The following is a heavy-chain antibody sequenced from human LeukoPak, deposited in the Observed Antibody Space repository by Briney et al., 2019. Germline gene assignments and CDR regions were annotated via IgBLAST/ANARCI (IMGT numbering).Heavy chain of an antibody. V-gene: IGHV3-9*01. Sequence: GRSLRLSCAASELTFDDYAMHWVRQAPEKGLEWVSVISWNSGSIGYADSVKGRFTISRDNAKNSLYLQMNSLRAEDTALYYCAKDTHYGGNSAGYYFDYWGQGTLVTVSS. CDR3: AKDTHYGGNSAGYYFDY. CDR1: ELTFDDYA. CDR2: ISWNSGSI. J-gene: IGHJ4*02. D-gene: IGHD4-23*01.